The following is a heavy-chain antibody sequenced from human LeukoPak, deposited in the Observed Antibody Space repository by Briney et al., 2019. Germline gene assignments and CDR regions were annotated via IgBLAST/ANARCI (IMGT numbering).Heavy chain of an antibody. CDR1: ALSWRLCA. J-gene: IGHJ3*02. CDR2: VRGGGGST. V-gene: IGHV3-23*01. D-gene: IGHD2-21*02. Sequence: ASLRLVPALSALSWRLCAMTGVRLDLGGGRIINKTVRGGGGSTYYADSVKGRFTISRDNSKNTLSLQMNSLRAEDTAVYYCAKDPPSTARDAFDIWGQGTMVTVSS. CDR3: AKDPPSTARDAFDI.